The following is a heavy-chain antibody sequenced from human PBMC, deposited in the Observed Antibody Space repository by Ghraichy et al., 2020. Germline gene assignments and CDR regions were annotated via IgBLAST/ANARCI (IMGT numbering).Heavy chain of an antibody. J-gene: IGHJ4*02. Sequence: GSLRLSCAASGFTFSSYAMSWVRQAPGKGLEWVSDISGSGGSTYYADSVKGRFTISRDNSKNTLYLQMHSLRAEDAAVYYCAKGIKYQPFYFDYWGQGTLVTVSS. CDR2: ISGSGGST. CDR1: GFTFSSYA. D-gene: IGHD2-2*01. V-gene: IGHV3-23*01. CDR3: AKGIKYQPFYFDY.